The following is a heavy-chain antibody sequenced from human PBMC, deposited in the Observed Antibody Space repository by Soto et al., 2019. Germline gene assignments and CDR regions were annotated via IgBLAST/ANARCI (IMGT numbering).Heavy chain of an antibody. CDR1: GGIFSSYA. V-gene: IGHV1-69*13. D-gene: IGHD2-8*01. J-gene: IGHJ4*02. CDR3: ARIQSPGVLRGTFDY. Sequence: SVKVSCKASGGIFSSYAITWVRQAPGQGLEWMGGIIPIFGTTNYAQKFQGRVTITADESTSTAYMELSSLIFEDTAVYYCARIQSPGVLRGTFDYWGQGTLVTVSS. CDR2: IIPIFGTT.